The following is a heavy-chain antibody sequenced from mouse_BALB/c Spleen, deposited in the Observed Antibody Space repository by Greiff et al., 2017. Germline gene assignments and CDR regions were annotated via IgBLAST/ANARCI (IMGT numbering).Heavy chain of an antibody. V-gene: IGHV1-14*01. Sequence: VQLQQSGPELVKPGASVKMSCKASGYTFTSYVMHWVKQKPGQGLEWIGYINPYNDGTKYNEKFKGKATLTSDKSSSTAYMELSSLTSEDAAVYYCARGNYGYGWYFDVWGAGTTVTVSS. J-gene: IGHJ1*01. CDR3: ARGNYGYGWYFDV. CDR2: INPYNDGT. D-gene: IGHD1-2*01. CDR1: GYTFTSYV.